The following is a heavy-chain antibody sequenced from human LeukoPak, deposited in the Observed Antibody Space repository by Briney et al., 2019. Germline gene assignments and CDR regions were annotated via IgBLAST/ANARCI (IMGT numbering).Heavy chain of an antibody. CDR3: ATPVDTVMYTDY. V-gene: IGHV3-21*01. J-gene: IGHJ4*02. CDR1: GFTFSSYS. D-gene: IGHD5-18*01. CDR2: MSSGSNYK. Sequence: PGGSLRLSCAASGFTFSSYSMNWVRQAPGKGLEWVSSMSSGSNYKYYTDSVKGRFTISRDNAKNSLYLQMNSLRAEDTAVYYCATPVDTVMYTDYCGQGTLVTVSS.